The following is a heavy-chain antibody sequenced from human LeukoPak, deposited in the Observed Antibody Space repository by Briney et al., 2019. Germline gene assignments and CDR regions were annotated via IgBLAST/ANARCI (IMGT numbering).Heavy chain of an antibody. CDR3: ARPLYGDKSYFDY. V-gene: IGHV4-59*08. D-gene: IGHD4-23*01. J-gene: IGHJ4*02. CDR1: GGSISSYY. Sequence: SETLSHTCTVSGGSISSYYWSWIRQPPGKGLEWIGYIYYSGSTNYNPSLKSRVTISVDTSKNQFSLKLSSVTAADTAVYYCARPLYGDKSYFDYWGQGTLVTVSS. CDR2: IYYSGST.